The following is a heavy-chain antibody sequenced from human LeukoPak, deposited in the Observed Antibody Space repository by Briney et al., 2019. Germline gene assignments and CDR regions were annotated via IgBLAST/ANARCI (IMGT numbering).Heavy chain of an antibody. CDR2: ISSSSSYI. CDR1: GFTLSSYS. D-gene: IGHD4-17*01. CDR3: AREDGDYGEYYFDY. J-gene: IGHJ4*02. V-gene: IGHV3-21*01. Sequence: PGGSLRLSCAASGFTLSSYSMNWVRQAPGKGLEWVSSISSSSSYIYYADSVKGRFTISRDNAKNSLYLQMNSLRAEDTAVYYCAREDGDYGEYYFDYWGQGTLVTVSS.